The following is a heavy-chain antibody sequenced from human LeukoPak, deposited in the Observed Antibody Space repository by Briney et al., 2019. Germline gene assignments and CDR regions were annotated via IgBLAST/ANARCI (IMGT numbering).Heavy chain of an antibody. J-gene: IGHJ6*02. CDR3: ARVLGYCTRCYGMDV. CDR2: INPNSGGT. D-gene: IGHD2-8*01. Sequence: ASVKVSCKASGYTFTGHYMHWVRQAPGQGLEWMGWINPNSGGTNYAQKFQGRVTMTRDTSISTAYMELSRLRSDDTAVYYCARVLGYCTRCYGMDVWGQGTTVTVSS. V-gene: IGHV1-2*02. CDR1: GYTFTGHY.